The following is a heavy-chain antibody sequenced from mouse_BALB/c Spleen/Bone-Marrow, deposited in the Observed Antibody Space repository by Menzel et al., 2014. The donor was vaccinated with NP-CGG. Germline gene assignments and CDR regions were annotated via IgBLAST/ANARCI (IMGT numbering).Heavy chain of an antibody. D-gene: IGHD2-10*02. V-gene: IGHV14-3*02. CDR3: ARYGNGLMDY. J-gene: IGHJ4*01. CDR1: GFNIKDTY. Sequence: EVQLQESGAELVKPGASVKLSCTASGFNIKDTYMHWVKQRPEQGLEWIGRIDTANGNTKYDPKFQGKATITADTSSNTAYLQLSSLTSEDTAVYYCARYGNGLMDYWGQGTSVTVSS. CDR2: IDTANGNT.